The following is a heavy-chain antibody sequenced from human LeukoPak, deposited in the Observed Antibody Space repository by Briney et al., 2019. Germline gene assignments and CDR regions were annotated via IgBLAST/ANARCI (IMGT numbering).Heavy chain of an antibody. CDR3: AKASSGYYSAILG. V-gene: IGHV3-30*02. CDR2: IKYDESLT. CDR1: GITFSNYG. J-gene: IGHJ4*02. D-gene: IGHD3-22*01. Sequence: PGGSLRLSCTTSGITFSNYGMHWVRQAPGKGLEWVAFIKYDESLTYYADSVKGRFTISRDNGKNSLYLQMNSLRAEDPALYYCAKASSGYYSAILGWGQGTLVTVSS.